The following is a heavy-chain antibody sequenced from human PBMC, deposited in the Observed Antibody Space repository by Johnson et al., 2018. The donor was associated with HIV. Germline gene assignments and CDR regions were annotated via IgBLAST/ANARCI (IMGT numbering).Heavy chain of an antibody. Sequence: VQLVESGGDVVQPERSLRLSCATSGFTFSSYWMSWVRQAPGKGLEWVSVLYSGGSTYYADSVKGRFSISRDNSKNTLYLQMNSLKTEDTAVYYCTTDGRYWIVGATRDAFDIWGQGTMVTVSS. D-gene: IGHD1-26*01. J-gene: IGHJ3*02. CDR1: GFTFSSYW. V-gene: IGHV3-66*01. CDR2: LYSGGST. CDR3: TTDGRYWIVGATRDAFDI.